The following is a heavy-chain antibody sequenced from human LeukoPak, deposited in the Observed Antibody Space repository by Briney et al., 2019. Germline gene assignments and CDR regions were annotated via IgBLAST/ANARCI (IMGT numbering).Heavy chain of an antibody. CDR3: ARRVISGGHFFDY. CDR2: VYPAGSRI. Sequence: GESLKISCKGSEYDFANYWIGWVRQMPGKGLEWMGIVYPAGSRIHYSTSFQGQVTMSVDRSISTAYLQWTSLKASDTAIYYCARRVISGGHFFDYWGQGTQVIVSS. CDR1: EYDFANYW. J-gene: IGHJ4*02. V-gene: IGHV5-51*01. D-gene: IGHD2-21*01.